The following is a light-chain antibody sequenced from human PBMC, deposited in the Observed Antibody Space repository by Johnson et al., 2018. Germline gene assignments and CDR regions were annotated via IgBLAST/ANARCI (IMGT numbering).Light chain of an antibody. CDR2: ENN. J-gene: IGLJ1*01. CDR3: GTGDSSLSAGNV. Sequence: QSVLTQPPSVSAAPGQKVTISCSGSSSNIGNNYVSWYQQLPGTAPKLLIYENNKRPSGIPDRLSGSKSGTSATLGITALQTGDEADYYCGTGDSSLSAGNVFGTGTKVTVL. V-gene: IGLV1-51*02. CDR1: SSNIGNNY.